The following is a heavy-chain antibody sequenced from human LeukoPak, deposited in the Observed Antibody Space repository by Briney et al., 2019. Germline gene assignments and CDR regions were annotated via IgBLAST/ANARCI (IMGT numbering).Heavy chain of an antibody. V-gene: IGHV4-39*01. D-gene: IGHD6-19*01. CDR1: GGSISSSSYH. CDR2: NYFSGTT. Sequence: SETLSLTCTVSGGSISSSSYHWGWIRQPPGQGLEWIGSNYFSGTTFYNPSLKSRVTISVDTSKNQFSLKVSSVTASDTAVYYCATTFGYTSGGYDYWGQGTLVTVSS. J-gene: IGHJ4*02. CDR3: ATTFGYTSGGYDY.